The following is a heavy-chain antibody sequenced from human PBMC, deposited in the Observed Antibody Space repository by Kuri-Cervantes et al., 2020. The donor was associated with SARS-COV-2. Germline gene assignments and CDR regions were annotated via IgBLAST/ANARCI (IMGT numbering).Heavy chain of an antibody. V-gene: IGHV7-4-1*02. CDR2: INTNTGNP. CDR3: ARDGLRYYDSSGYGDY. Sequence: ASVKVSCKASGYTFTGYYMHWVRQAPGQGLEWMGWINTNTGNPTYAQGFTGRFVFSLDTSVSTAYLQISSLKAEDTAVYYCARDGLRYYDSSGYGDYWGQGTLVTVSS. J-gene: IGHJ4*02. CDR1: GYTFTGYY. D-gene: IGHD3-22*01.